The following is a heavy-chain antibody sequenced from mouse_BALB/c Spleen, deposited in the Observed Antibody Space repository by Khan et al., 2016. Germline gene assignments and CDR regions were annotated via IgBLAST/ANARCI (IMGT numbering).Heavy chain of an antibody. CDR2: ISNLADST. CDR1: GFTFSDYG. J-gene: IGHJ2*01. Sequence: EVELVESGGGLVQPGGSRKLSCAASGFTFSDYGMAWVRQAPGKGLEWVAFISNLADSTNYADNVTGRFTISRENAKNTLYLEMSSLRSEDTAIYYCARGKGCFDYWGQGTTLTVSS. CDR3: ARGKGCFDY. V-gene: IGHV5-15*02.